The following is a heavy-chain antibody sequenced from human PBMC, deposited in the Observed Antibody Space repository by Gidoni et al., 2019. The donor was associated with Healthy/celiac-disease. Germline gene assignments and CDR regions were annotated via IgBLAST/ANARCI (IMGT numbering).Heavy chain of an antibody. CDR3: AKDLSAHGAPFDP. Sequence: QVQLVESGGGVVQPARSLRLSCAASGFTFSSYGLHWVRQAPGKGLEWVAVISYDGSNKYYADSVKGRFTISRDNSKNTLYLQMNSLRAEDTAVYYCAKDLSAHGAPFDPWGQGTLVTVSS. CDR2: ISYDGSNK. D-gene: IGHD3-10*01. V-gene: IGHV3-30*18. J-gene: IGHJ5*02. CDR1: GFTFSSYG.